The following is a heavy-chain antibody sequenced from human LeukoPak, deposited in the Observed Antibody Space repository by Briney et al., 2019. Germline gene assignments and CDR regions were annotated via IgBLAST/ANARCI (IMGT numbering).Heavy chain of an antibody. CDR3: ARTLYYDSSGSDFDY. V-gene: IGHV1-46*01. CDR1: GGTFSSYA. J-gene: IGHJ4*02. D-gene: IGHD3-22*01. CDR2: INPSGGST. Sequence: GASVKVSCTASGGTFSSYAISWVRRAPGQGLEWMGIINPSGGSTSYAQKFQGRVTMTRDTSTSTVYMELSSLRSEDTAVYYCARTLYYDSSGSDFDYWGQGTLVTVSS.